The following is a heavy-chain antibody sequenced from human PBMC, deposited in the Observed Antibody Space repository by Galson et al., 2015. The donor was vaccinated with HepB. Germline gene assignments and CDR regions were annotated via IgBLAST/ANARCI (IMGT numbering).Heavy chain of an antibody. D-gene: IGHD2-15*01. CDR1: GYTFTSYA. Sequence: SVKVSCKASGYTFTSYAMNWVRQAPGQGLEWMGWINTNTGNPTYAQGFTGRFVFSLDTSVSTAYLQISSLKAEDTAVYYCARDHCSGGSCYPTLLYWGQGTLVTVSS. CDR2: INTNTGNP. J-gene: IGHJ4*02. CDR3: ARDHCSGGSCYPTLLY. V-gene: IGHV7-4-1*02.